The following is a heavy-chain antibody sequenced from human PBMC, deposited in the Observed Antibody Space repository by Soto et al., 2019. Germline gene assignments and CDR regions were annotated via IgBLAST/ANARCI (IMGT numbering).Heavy chain of an antibody. CDR1: GGSFSGFY. CDR2: INHSGSS. Sequence: SETLSLTCAVHGGSFSGFYWTWIRQPPGKGLEWIGEINHSGSSNYNPPLKSRVAMSLDTSRNQFSLSLNSVTAADTAVYYCARMAGPWYFDLWGRGTLVTVSS. CDR3: ARMAGPWYFDL. J-gene: IGHJ2*01. V-gene: IGHV4-34*01.